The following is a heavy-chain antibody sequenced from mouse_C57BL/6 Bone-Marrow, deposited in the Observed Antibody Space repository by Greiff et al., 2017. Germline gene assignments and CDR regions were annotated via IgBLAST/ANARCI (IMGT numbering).Heavy chain of an antibody. CDR3: ARRPPINSFYYYAMDY. Sequence: VQLQQSGPELVKPGASVKISCKASGYSFTGYYMNWVKQSPEKSLEWIGEINPSTGGTTYNQKFKAKATLTVDKSSSTAYMQLKSLTSEDSAVYYCARRPPINSFYYYAMDYWGQGTSVTVSS. CDR1: GYSFTGYY. CDR2: INPSTGGT. J-gene: IGHJ4*01. V-gene: IGHV1-42*01.